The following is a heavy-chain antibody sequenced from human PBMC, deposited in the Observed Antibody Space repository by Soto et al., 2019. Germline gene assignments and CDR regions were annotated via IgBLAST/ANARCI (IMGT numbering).Heavy chain of an antibody. CDR1: GFTFSSYG. V-gene: IGHV3-33*01. D-gene: IGHD6-13*01. J-gene: IGHJ4*02. Sequence: GGSLRLSCAASGFTFSSYGMHWVRQAPGKGLEWVAVIWYDGSNKYYADSVKGRFTISRDNSKNTLYLQMNSLRAEDTAVYYCARELGSSSWYYFDYWGQGTLVTVPS. CDR3: ARELGSSSWYYFDY. CDR2: IWYDGSNK.